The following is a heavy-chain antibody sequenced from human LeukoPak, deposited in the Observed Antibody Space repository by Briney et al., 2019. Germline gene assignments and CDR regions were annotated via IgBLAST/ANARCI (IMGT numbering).Heavy chain of an antibody. CDR3: ARDGNLTPHAFDI. CDR1: GYTFTSYY. D-gene: IGHD1-26*01. Sequence: ASVKVSCKASGYTFTSYYMHWVRQAPGQGLECMGIINPSGCSTSYAQKFQGRVTMTRDTSTSTVYMELSSLRSEDTAVYYCARDGNLTPHAFDIWGQGTMVTVSS. V-gene: IGHV1-46*01. J-gene: IGHJ3*02. CDR2: INPSGCST.